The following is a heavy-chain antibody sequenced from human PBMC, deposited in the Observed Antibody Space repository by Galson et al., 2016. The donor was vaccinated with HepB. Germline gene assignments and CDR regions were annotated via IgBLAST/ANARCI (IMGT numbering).Heavy chain of an antibody. Sequence: SLRLSCAASGFTFSAYAMSWVRQSPGKGLEWVSAITSSGVGTFYTDSVKGRFTISRDNSKNTLYLQMNSLRVEDTATYFCAQRRLGLGNFYFDYWGQGALVTVSS. J-gene: IGHJ4*02. CDR2: ITSSGVGT. V-gene: IGHV3-23*01. CDR1: GFTFSAYA. D-gene: IGHD3-16*01. CDR3: AQRRLGLGNFYFDY.